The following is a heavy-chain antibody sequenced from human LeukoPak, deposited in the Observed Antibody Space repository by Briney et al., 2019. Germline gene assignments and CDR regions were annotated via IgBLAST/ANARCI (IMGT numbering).Heavy chain of an antibody. Sequence: ASVKVSCKASGYTFTGYYMHWVRQAPGQGLEWMGWINPNSGGTNYAQKFQGRVTMTRDTSISTAYMELGRLRSDDTAVYYCARDTALTTIVGGPEYWGQGTLVIVSS. CDR3: ARDTALTTIVGGPEY. CDR2: INPNSGGT. V-gene: IGHV1-2*02. J-gene: IGHJ4*02. D-gene: IGHD2-15*01. CDR1: GYTFTGYY.